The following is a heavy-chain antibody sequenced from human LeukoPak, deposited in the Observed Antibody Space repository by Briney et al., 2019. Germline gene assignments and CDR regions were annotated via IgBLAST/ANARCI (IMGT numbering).Heavy chain of an antibody. Sequence: GASVKVSCKASGYTFTGYYMHWVRQAPGQGLEWMGWINPNSGGTSYAQKFQGRVTMTRDTSTSTVYMELSSLRSEDTAVYYCARSGARIVLLSGWGQGTLVTVSS. CDR2: INPNSGGT. CDR3: ARSGARIVLLSG. D-gene: IGHD3-16*02. CDR1: GYTFTGYY. V-gene: IGHV1-2*02. J-gene: IGHJ4*02.